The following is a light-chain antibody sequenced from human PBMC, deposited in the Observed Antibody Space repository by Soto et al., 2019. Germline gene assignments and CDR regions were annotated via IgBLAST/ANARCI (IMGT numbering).Light chain of an antibody. J-gene: IGKJ4*01. CDR2: GAS. CDR3: QQYGSSRRLT. CDR1: QSADSSY. V-gene: IGKV3-20*01. Sequence: EIVLTQSPGTLSLSPGERATLSCRASQSADSSYLAWYQQRPDQAPRLLIYGASTRATDIPDRFSGSGSGTDFSLTISRLEPEDFAVYYCQQYGSSRRLTFGGGTKVEIK.